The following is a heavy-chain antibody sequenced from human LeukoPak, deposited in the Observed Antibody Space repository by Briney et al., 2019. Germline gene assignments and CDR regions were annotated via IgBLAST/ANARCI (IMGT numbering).Heavy chain of an antibody. D-gene: IGHD1-1*01. V-gene: IGHV4-34*01. Sequence: PSETLSLNCAVYGGSFSGYYWSWLRQPPGKGREWIGEINHSGSTNYNPSLKSRVTISVDTSKNQFSLKLSSVTAADTAVYYCASLPNWNESRNIANYYYYMDVWGKGTTVTVSS. J-gene: IGHJ6*03. CDR2: INHSGST. CDR3: ASLPNWNESRNIANYYYYMDV. CDR1: GGSFSGYY.